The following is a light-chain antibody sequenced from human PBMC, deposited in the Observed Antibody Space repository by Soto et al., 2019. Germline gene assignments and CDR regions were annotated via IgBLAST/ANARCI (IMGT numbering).Light chain of an antibody. Sequence: QSALTQPPSASGSPGQSVTISCTGTSSDVGGYNYVSWYQQYPGQAPKLILYEVHKRPSGVPDRFSGSKSGNAASLTVSGLQAEDEADYYCSSYAGNDILIFGGGTKVTVL. J-gene: IGLJ2*01. CDR3: SSYAGNDILI. CDR2: EVH. V-gene: IGLV2-8*01. CDR1: SSDVGGYNY.